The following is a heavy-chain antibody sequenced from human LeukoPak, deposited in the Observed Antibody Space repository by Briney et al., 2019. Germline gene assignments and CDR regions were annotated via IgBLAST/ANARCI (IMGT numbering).Heavy chain of an antibody. V-gene: IGHV4-59*01. Sequence: PSETLSLTCTVSGGSISSYYWSWIRQPPGKGLEWIGYIYYSGSTNYNPSLKSRVTISVDTSKNQFSLKLSSVTAADTAVYYCARDREIVRGAFDIWGQGTMVTVSS. CDR1: GGSISSYY. CDR2: IYYSGST. J-gene: IGHJ3*02. D-gene: IGHD2-8*01. CDR3: ARDREIVRGAFDI.